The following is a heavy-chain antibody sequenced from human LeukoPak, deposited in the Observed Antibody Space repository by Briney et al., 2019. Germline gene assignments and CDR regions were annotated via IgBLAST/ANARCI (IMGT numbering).Heavy chain of an antibody. CDR2: IYDSGST. CDR3: ARLGYSYYFDY. CDR1: GGSIRSSYYY. Sequence: PSETLSLTCTVSGGSIRSSYYYWGLIRQPPGKGLEWIGSIYDSGSTYYNPSLKSRVTISVDTSKNQFSLKLSSVTAADTAVYYCARLGYSYYFDYWGQGTLVTVSS. D-gene: IGHD5-18*01. J-gene: IGHJ4*02. V-gene: IGHV4-39*01.